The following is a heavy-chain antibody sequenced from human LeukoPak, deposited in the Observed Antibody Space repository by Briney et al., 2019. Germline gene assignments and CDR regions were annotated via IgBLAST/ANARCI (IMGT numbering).Heavy chain of an antibody. J-gene: IGHJ5*02. CDR2: MNPNSGNT. V-gene: IGHV1-8*03. CDR3: ARGIYDFWSGYRPPNWFDP. CDR1: GYTFTSYD. D-gene: IGHD3-3*01. Sequence: ASVKVSCKASGYTFTSYDINWVRQATGQGLEWMGWMNPNSGNTGYAQKFQGRVTITRNTSISTAYMELSSLRSEDTAVYYCARGIYDFWSGYRPPNWFDPWGQGTLVTVSS.